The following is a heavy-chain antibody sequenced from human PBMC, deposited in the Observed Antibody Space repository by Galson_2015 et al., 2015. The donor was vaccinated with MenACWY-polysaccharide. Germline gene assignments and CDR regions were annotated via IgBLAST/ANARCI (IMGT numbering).Heavy chain of an antibody. CDR2: IRSSGTNT. CDR3: AKDSTDFWSVAGRFDH. CDR1: GFTFTSYA. D-gene: IGHD3-3*01. V-gene: IGHV3-23*01. J-gene: IGHJ5*02. Sequence: LRLSCAASGFTFTSYAMSWVRQAPGKGLEWVSAIRSSGTNTYYADSVKGRFTISRDNSKNTLYLQINSLRAEDTAVYYCAKDSTDFWSVAGRFDHWGQGTLVTVSS.